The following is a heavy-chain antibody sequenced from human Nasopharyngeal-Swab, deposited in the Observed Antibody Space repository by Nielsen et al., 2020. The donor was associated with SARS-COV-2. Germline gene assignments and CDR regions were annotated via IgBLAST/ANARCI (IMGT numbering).Heavy chain of an antibody. D-gene: IGHD5-24*01. CDR3: ARAGRVGDAYTGLDV. Sequence: SETLSPTCPVSGGSFNGFYWNWIRQAPGKGLEWSGEINHNERTNYNQSLKSRIAMLVDTSNNQVSLKVSSVSAGDQAVYYCARAGRVGDAYTGLDVWGQGTTVTVSS. CDR1: GGSFNGFY. J-gene: IGHJ6*02. V-gene: IGHV4-34*01. CDR2: INHNERT.